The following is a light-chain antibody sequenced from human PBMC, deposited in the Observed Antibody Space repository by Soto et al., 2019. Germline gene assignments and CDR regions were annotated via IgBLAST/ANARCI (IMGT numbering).Light chain of an antibody. Sequence: DXQMTQSPSTLSASVGDRVTITCRASQSISSRLAWYQQKPGKAPKLLISGASSLESGVPSRFSGSGSGTEFTLTISSLQPDDFATYYCQQYNSYPWTFGQGTKVEIK. V-gene: IGKV1-5*03. CDR3: QQYNSYPWT. J-gene: IGKJ1*01. CDR1: QSISSR. CDR2: GAS.